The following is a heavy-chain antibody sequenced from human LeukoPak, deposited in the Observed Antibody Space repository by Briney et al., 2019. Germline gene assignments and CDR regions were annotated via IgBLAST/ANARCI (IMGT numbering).Heavy chain of an antibody. CDR3: ARGGPYYDDENNYYYYGMDV. CDR2: IYCSGST. Sequence: SETLSLTCTVSGGSISSYYWSWIRQPPGKGLEWIGYIYCSGSTNYNPSLKSRVTISVDTSKNQFSLKLSSVTAADTAVYYCARGGPYYDDENNYYYYGMDVWGQGTTVTVSS. D-gene: IGHD3-3*01. J-gene: IGHJ6*02. CDR1: GGSISSYY. V-gene: IGHV4-59*01.